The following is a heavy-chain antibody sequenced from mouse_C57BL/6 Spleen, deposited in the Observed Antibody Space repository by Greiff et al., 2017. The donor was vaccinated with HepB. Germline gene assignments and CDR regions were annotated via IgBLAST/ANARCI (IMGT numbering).Heavy chain of an antibody. CDR1: GFTFSDYG. Sequence: DVKLVESGGGLVKPGGSLKLSCAASGFTFSDYGMHWVRQAPEKGLEWVAYISSGSSTIYYADTVKGRFTISRDNAKNTLFLQMTSLRSEDTAMYYCARETAQATFLFDYWGQGTTLTVSS. CDR2: ISSGSSTI. D-gene: IGHD3-2*02. CDR3: ARETAQATFLFDY. J-gene: IGHJ2*01. V-gene: IGHV5-17*01.